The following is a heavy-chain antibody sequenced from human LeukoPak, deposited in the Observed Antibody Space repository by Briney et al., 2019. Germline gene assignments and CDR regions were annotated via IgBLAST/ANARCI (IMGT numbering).Heavy chain of an antibody. CDR2: ISGSSTYT. D-gene: IGHD3-9*01. Sequence: GGSLRLSCAASGFTFSDYYMSWIRQAPGKGLEWVSYISGSSTYTNYADSVKGRFTISRDNSKNTLYLQIDSLRAEDTAVYYCAKDRLGTLDAFDIWGQGTMVTLSS. V-gene: IGHV3-11*06. CDR3: AKDRLGTLDAFDI. CDR1: GFTFSDYY. J-gene: IGHJ3*02.